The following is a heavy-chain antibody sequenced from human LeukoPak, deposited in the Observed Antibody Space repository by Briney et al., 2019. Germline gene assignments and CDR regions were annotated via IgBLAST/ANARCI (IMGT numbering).Heavy chain of an antibody. CDR1: GFTFSSYG. J-gene: IGHJ4*02. Sequence: GGSLRLSCAASGFTFSSYGMHWVRQAPGKGLEWVAVIWYDGSNKYYADSVKGRFTISRDNSKNTLYLQMNSLRAADTAVYYCARGHMGGVFYDSSGYYYGDFDYWGQGTLVTVSS. CDR3: ARGHMGGVFYDSSGYYYGDFDY. CDR2: IWYDGSNK. V-gene: IGHV3-33*01. D-gene: IGHD3-22*01.